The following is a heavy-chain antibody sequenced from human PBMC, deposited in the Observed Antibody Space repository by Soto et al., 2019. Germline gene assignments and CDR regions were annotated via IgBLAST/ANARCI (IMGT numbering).Heavy chain of an antibody. Sequence: QVQLQASGPGLVKPSETLSLTCTVSGGSLTKYYWSWIRQPAGKGLEWIGRSSTSGNVVSKASLRSRLTMSVDTSKNQFSLRLTSVTAADTAVYYCARDNNDFWSLYPLAFDYWGQGALVTVSS. D-gene: IGHD3-3*01. CDR3: ARDNNDFWSLYPLAFDY. CDR1: GGSLTKYY. CDR2: SSTSGNV. J-gene: IGHJ4*02. V-gene: IGHV4-4*07.